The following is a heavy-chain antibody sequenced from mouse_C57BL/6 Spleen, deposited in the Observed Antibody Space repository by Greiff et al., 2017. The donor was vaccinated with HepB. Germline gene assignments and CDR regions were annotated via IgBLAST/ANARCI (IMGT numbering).Heavy chain of an antibody. J-gene: IGHJ3*01. CDR1: GFSLTSYG. CDR3: GGYGYDGAWFAY. D-gene: IGHD2-2*01. Sequence: VKLQESGPGLVQPSQSLSITCTVSGFSLTSYGVHWVRQSPGKGLEWLGVIWRGGSTDYNAAFMSRLSITKDNSKSQVFFKMNSLQADDTAIYYCGGYGYDGAWFAYWGQGTLVTVSA. CDR2: IWRGGST. V-gene: IGHV2-5*01.